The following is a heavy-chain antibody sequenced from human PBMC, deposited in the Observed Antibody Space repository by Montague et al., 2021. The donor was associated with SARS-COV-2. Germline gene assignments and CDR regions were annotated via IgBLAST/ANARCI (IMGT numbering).Heavy chain of an antibody. CDR2: IYPDDSDT. CDR1: GYSFTSYW. D-gene: IGHD3-10*01. CDR3: ARLSYYGSGSYPFDY. Sequence: QSGAEVQKPGESLKIFCKGSGYSFTSYWVGWVRQMPGKGLEWMGIIYPDDSDTRYSPSFQGQVTLSADKSISTAYLQWSSLKASDTAMYYCARLSYYGSGSYPFDYWGQGTLVTVSS. V-gene: IGHV5-51*01. J-gene: IGHJ4*02.